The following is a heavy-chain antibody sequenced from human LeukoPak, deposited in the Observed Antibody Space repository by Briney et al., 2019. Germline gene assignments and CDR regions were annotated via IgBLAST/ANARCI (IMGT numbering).Heavy chain of an antibody. V-gene: IGHV1-69*06. CDR3: ASQEGPYSSGMRIDY. CDR2: IIPIFGTA. CDR1: GGTFTSYA. J-gene: IGHJ4*02. D-gene: IGHD6-19*01. Sequence: SVKVSCKVSGGTFTSYAISWVRQAHGQGLEWMGGIIPIFGTANYAQKFQGRVTITADKSTSTAYMQLSSLRSEDTAVYYCASQEGPYSSGMRIDYWGQGTLVTVSS.